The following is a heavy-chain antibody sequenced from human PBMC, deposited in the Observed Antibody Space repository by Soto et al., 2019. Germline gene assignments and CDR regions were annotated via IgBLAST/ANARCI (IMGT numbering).Heavy chain of an antibody. V-gene: IGHV4-59*01. Sequence: SETLSLTCTVSGGSISSNYWTWIRQPPGKGLEWIGYVYNSESTNYNPSLKSRVTISEDTSKNQFSLKVNSVTAADTAVYYCARYRLTAAAGYTIDFWGQGILVTVSS. CDR3: ARYRLTAAAGYTIDF. CDR1: GGSISSNY. CDR2: VYNSEST. D-gene: IGHD6-13*01. J-gene: IGHJ4*02.